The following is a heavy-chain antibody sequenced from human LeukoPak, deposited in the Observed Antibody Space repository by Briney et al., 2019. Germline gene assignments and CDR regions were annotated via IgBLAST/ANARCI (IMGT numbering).Heavy chain of an antibody. Sequence: PSETLSLTCTVSGGSISSSSYYWGWIRQPPGKGLEWIGSIYYSGSTYYNPSLKSRVIISVDTSKNQFSLRLSSVTAADTAVYYCAKNMAETEHFDYWSQGTLVTVSS. CDR1: GGSISSSSYY. V-gene: IGHV4-39*01. J-gene: IGHJ4*02. D-gene: IGHD1/OR15-1a*01. CDR2: IYYSGST. CDR3: AKNMAETEHFDY.